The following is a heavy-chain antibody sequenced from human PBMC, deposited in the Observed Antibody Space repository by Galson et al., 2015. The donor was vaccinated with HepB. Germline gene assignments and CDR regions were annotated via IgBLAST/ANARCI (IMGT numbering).Heavy chain of an antibody. J-gene: IGHJ4*02. Sequence: SVKVSCKASGYTFTSYAMHWVRQAPGQRLEWMGWINAGNGNTKYSQKFQGRVTITRDTSASTAYMELSSLRSEDTAVYYCARDFPGDLPYGSGSYLAYWGQGTLVTVSS. V-gene: IGHV1-3*01. CDR2: INAGNGNT. D-gene: IGHD3-10*01. CDR3: ARDFPGDLPYGSGSYLAY. CDR1: GYTFTSYA.